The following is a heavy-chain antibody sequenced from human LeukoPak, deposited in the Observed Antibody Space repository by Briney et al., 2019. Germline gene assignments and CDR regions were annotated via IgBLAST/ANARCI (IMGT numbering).Heavy chain of an antibody. CDR2: FSGSGGST. D-gene: IGHD5-18*01. Sequence: PGGSLRLSCAASGFTFSSFAMSWVRQAPGKGLEWVSTFSGSGGSTYYADSVKGRFSISRDNSKNTLYLQMNSLRAEDTAVYYCAKEDRTAPDTAMTEWGQGTLVTVSS. CDR3: AKEDRTAPDTAMTE. CDR1: GFTFSSFA. V-gene: IGHV3-23*01. J-gene: IGHJ4*02.